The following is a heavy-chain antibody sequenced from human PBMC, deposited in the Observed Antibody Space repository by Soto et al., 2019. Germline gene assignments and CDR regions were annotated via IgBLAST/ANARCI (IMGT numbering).Heavy chain of an antibody. CDR3: AKSSSSWYSGSYFDY. CDR1: GFTFSSYA. CDR2: ISGSGGST. J-gene: IGHJ4*02. Sequence: GGSLRLSCAASGFTFSSYAMSWVRQAPGKGLEWVSAISGSGGSTYYADSVKGRFTISRDNSKNTLYLQMNSLRAEDTAVYYCAKSSSSWYSGSYFDYWGQGTLVTVYS. D-gene: IGHD6-13*01. V-gene: IGHV3-23*01.